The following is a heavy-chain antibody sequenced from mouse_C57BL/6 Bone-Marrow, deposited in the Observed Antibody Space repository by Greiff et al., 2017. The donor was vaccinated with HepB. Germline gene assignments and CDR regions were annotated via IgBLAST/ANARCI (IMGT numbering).Heavy chain of an antibody. CDR1: GYAFSSSW. CDR2: IYPGDGDT. CDR3: ARWYDYYYFDY. Sequence: SGPQLVKPGASVKISCKASGYAFSSSWMNWVKQRPGKGLEWIGRIYPGDGDTNYNGKFKGKATLTADKSSSTAYMQLSSLTSEDSAVYFCARWYDYYYFDYWGQGTTLTVSS. J-gene: IGHJ2*01. V-gene: IGHV1-82*01. D-gene: IGHD2-4*01.